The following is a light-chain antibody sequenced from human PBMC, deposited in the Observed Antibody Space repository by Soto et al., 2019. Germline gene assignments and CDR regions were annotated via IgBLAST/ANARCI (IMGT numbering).Light chain of an antibody. CDR2: DVS. J-gene: IGLJ1*01. CDR1: SSDVGSYNS. Sequence: QAVVTQEPSLTVSPGGTVTLTCGSSTGTSSDVGSYNSVSWYQHHPGKAPKLMIYDVSDRSSGVSSRFSGSKSDNTASLTISGLQAEDEADYYCNSYTRRGTYVFGTGTKVTVL. CDR3: NSYTRRGTYV. V-gene: IGLV2-14*03.